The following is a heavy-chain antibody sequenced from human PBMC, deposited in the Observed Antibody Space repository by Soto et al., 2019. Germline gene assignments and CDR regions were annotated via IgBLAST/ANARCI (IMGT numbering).Heavy chain of an antibody. J-gene: IGHJ5*02. CDR3: AKGGCSSTSCSRTYNWFDP. V-gene: IGHV3-23*01. Sequence: GGSLRLSCAASGFTFSSYAMSWVRQAPGKGLEWVSAISGSGGSTYYTDSVKGRFTISRDNSKNTLYLQMNSLRAEDTAVYYCAKGGCSSTSCSRTYNWFDPWGQGTLVTVSS. CDR1: GFTFSSYA. D-gene: IGHD2-2*01. CDR2: ISGSGGST.